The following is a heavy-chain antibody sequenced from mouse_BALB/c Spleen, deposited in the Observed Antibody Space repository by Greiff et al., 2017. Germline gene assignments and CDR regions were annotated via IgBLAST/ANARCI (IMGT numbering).Heavy chain of an antibody. D-gene: IGHD1-1*01. CDR2: IWAGGST. Sequence: VQLKESGPGLVAPSQSLSITCTVSGFSLTSYGVHWVRQPPGKGLEWLGVIWAGGSTNYYSALMSRLSISKDNSKSQVFIKMNSLQTDDTAMYYCARDLRCVLGYWGQGTTLTVSS. CDR3: ARDLRCVLGY. J-gene: IGHJ2*01. V-gene: IGHV2-9*02. CDR1: GFSLTSYG.